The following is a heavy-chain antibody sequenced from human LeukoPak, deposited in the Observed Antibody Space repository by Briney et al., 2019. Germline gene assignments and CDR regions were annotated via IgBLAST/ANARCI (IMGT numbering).Heavy chain of an antibody. CDR3: ARRVPYCGGDCYKNNWFDP. V-gene: IGHV1-69*13. CDR2: IIPIFGTA. Sequence: ASVKVSCKASGYTFTGYYMHWVRQAPGQGLEWMGGIIPIFGTANYAQKFQGRVTITADESTSTAYMELSSLRSEDTAVYYCARRVPYCGGDCYKNNWFDPWGQGTLVTVSS. CDR1: GYTFTGYY. J-gene: IGHJ5*02. D-gene: IGHD2-21*02.